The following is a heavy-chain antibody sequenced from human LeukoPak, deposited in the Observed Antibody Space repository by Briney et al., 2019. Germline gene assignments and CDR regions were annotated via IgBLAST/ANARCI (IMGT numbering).Heavy chain of an antibody. J-gene: IGHJ3*02. CDR1: GGSISSSSYY. D-gene: IGHD5-18*01. CDR3: ARQWIQLYAFDI. CDR2: IYYSGST. Sequence: SETLSLTCTVSGGSISSSSYYWGWIRQPPGKGLEWIGSIYYSGSTYYNPSPKSRVTISVDTSKNQFSLKLSSVIAADTAVYYCARQWIQLYAFDIWGQGTMVTVSS. V-gene: IGHV4-39*01.